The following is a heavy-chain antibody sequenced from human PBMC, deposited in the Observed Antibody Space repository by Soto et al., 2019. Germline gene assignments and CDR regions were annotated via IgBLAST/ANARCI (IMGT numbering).Heavy chain of an antibody. D-gene: IGHD3-16*01. J-gene: IGHJ4*02. CDR3: ARDFGNDLSAPGAVFDY. CDR2: ISAYNGNT. V-gene: IGHV1-18*01. CDR1: GYTFNSYG. Sequence: QIQLVQSAAEVKKTGASVKVSCKASGYTFNSYGISWVRQAPGLGLEWMGWISAYNGNTKYAQKLQDRATMTTDTSTTTAHMELRSLRSDDTAVYFCARDFGNDLSAPGAVFDYWGQGTLVTVSS.